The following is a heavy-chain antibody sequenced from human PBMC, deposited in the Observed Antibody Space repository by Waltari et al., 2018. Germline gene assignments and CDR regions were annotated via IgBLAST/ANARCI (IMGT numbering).Heavy chain of an antibody. V-gene: IGHV3-74*03. CDR2: INPNGNTV. J-gene: IGHJ6*02. CDR1: GFSFSTYW. D-gene: IGHD3-10*01. CDR3: ARSGFMDV. Sequence: EVQLVESGGGLVQPGGSLRLSCAASGFSFSTYWMNWARQVQGEGLVSVARINPNGNTVLYADSVKGRFTISRDNAKNMLYLQMNSLRDDDTAVYYCARSGFMDVWGQGTTVTVSS.